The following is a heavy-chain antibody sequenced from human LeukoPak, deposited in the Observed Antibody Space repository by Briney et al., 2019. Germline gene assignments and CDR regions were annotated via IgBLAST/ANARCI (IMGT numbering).Heavy chain of an antibody. Sequence: SSPTLVKPTQTLTLTCTFSGFSLSTSGVGMGWIRQPPGKALEWLALIYWDDEKRYSPSLKSRLTITKDTSKNQVVLTVTNMDLVDTATYYCARRGGGMVYFDYWGQGTLVTVSS. J-gene: IGHJ4*02. D-gene: IGHD3-16*01. V-gene: IGHV2-5*02. CDR3: ARRGGGMVYFDY. CDR1: GFSLSTSGVG. CDR2: IYWDDEK.